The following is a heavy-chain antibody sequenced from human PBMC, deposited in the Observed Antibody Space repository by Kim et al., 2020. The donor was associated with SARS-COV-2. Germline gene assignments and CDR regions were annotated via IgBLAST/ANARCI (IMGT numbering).Heavy chain of an antibody. J-gene: IGHJ4*02. CDR2: DGSGG. Sequence: DGSGGYYVDYLRGRFTISRENAENSCSLKMNSLRADDTAVYYCARDWGDYWGQGTLVTVSS. CDR3: ARDWGDY. V-gene: IGHV3-7*03. D-gene: IGHD3-16*01.